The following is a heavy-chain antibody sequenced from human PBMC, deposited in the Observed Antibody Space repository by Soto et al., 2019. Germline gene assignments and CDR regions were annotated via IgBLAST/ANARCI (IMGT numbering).Heavy chain of an antibody. J-gene: IGHJ4*02. CDR1: GFSLSTSGVG. CDR2: IYWDDDK. Sequence: QITLKESGPTLVKPTQTLTLTCTFSGFSLSTSGVGVGWIRQPPGKALEWLALIYWDDDKRYSPSLKSRLTIXKXTXXNQVVLTMTNMDPVDTATYYCAHSGTVTTLGYFDYWGQGTLVTVSS. D-gene: IGHD4-17*01. CDR3: AHSGTVTTLGYFDY. V-gene: IGHV2-5*02.